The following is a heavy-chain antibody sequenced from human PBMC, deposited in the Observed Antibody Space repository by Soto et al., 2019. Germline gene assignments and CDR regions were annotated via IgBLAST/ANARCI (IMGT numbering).Heavy chain of an antibody. Sequence: GASVKVSCKASGYTFTSYYMHWVRQAPGQGLEWKGRIYPSGGSTDYAKKFQGRVTMTRDTSTSTAYMELSSLSSEDTAVYYCGIVFAGNWNDDPSGGAFDIWGQGTKVTVS. J-gene: IGHJ3*02. D-gene: IGHD1-1*01. V-gene: IGHV1-46*03. CDR2: IYPSGGST. CDR3: GIVFAGNWNDDPSGGAFDI. CDR1: GYTFTSYY.